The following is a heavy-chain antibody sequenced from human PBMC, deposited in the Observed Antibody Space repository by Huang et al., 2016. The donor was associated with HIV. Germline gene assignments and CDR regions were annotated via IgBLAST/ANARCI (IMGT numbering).Heavy chain of an antibody. Sequence: QGQLIQSGAEVKKPGASVKVSCKVSGNTLSKLSMSWVRQAPGRGLEWMGGCDRETGETIYAQKFQDRGSVTMDTSTDTAYMELSSLRSDDTAVYYWAADKFNHGFDLWGRGTLVTVSS. V-gene: IGHV1-24*01. CDR2: CDRETGET. CDR1: GNTLSKLS. D-gene: IGHD2-15*01. CDR3: AADKFNHGFDL. J-gene: IGHJ2*01.